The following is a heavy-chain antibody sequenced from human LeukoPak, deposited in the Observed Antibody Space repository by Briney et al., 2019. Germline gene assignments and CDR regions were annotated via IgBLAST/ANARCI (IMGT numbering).Heavy chain of an antibody. CDR3: ARDRWDRDAHGWFDP. D-gene: IGHD1-26*01. V-gene: IGHV4-61*02. Sequence: SETLSLTCTVSGGSISSGSYYWSWIRQPAGKGLEWIGRIYTSGSTNYNPSLKSRVTISVDTSKNQFSLKLSSVTAADTAVYYCARDRWDRDAHGWFDPWGQGTLVTVSS. CDR2: IYTSGST. CDR1: GGSISSGSYY. J-gene: IGHJ5*02.